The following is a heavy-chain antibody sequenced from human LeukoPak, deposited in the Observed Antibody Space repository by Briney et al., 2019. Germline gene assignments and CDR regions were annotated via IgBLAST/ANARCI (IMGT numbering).Heavy chain of an antibody. CDR1: GYTFTSYY. J-gene: IGHJ6*03. V-gene: IGHV1-2*06. CDR2: INPNSGGT. Sequence: GASVKVSCKASGYTFTSYYMHWVRQAPGQGLEWMGRINPNSGGTNYAQKFQGRVTMTRDTSISTAYMELSRLRSDDTAVYYCARDLGYSYYMDVWGKGTTVTVSS. D-gene: IGHD5-18*01. CDR3: ARDLGYSYYMDV.